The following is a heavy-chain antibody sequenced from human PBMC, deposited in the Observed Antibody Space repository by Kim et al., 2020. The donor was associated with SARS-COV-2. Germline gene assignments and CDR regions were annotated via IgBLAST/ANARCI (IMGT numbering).Heavy chain of an antibody. J-gene: IGHJ4*02. Sequence: SGPTLVKPTQTLTLTCTFSGFSLSTSGVGVGWIRQPPGKALEWLALIYWDDDKRYSPSLKSRLTITKDTSKNQVVLTMTNMDPVETATYYCAHDSSSWYGVDYWGQGTLVTFSS. CDR2: IYWDDDK. CDR3: AHDSSSWYGVDY. CDR1: GFSLSTSGVG. V-gene: IGHV2-5*02. D-gene: IGHD6-13*01.